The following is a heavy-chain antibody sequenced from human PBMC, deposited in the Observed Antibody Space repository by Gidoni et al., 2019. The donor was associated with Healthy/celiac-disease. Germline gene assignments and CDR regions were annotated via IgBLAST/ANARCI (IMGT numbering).Heavy chain of an antibody. CDR2: IYYSGST. D-gene: IGHD2-2*01. V-gene: IGHV4-39*01. Sequence: QLQLQESGPGLVKPAETLSLTCTVAGGSISSSSYYWGWIRQPPGKGLEWIGSIYYSGSTYYNPSLKSRVTISVDTSKNQFSLKLSSVTAADTAVYYCARRSVVPAARGAFDIWGQGTMVTVSS. J-gene: IGHJ3*02. CDR1: GGSISSSSYY. CDR3: ARRSVVPAARGAFDI.